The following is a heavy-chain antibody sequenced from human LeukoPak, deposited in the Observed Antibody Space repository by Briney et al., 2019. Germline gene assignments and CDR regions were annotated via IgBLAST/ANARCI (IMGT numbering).Heavy chain of an antibody. J-gene: IGHJ3*02. D-gene: IGHD4-17*01. CDR1: GYTFTSYD. CDR3: ARVYGAGHAFDI. V-gene: IGHV1-8*02. CDR2: MNPNSGNT. Sequence: ASVKVSCKASGYTFTSYDINWVRQATGQGLEWMGWMNPNSGNTGYAQKFQGRLTMTRNTSISTAYMELSSLKSEDTAVYYCARVYGAGHAFDIWGQGTVVIVSS.